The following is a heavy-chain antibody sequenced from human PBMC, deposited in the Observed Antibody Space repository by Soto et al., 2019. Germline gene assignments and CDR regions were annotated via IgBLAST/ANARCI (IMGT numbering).Heavy chain of an antibody. J-gene: IGHJ4*02. V-gene: IGHV4-59*08. CDR1: GGSISSYY. CDR3: ARRRDGDYTTPFDY. Sequence: QVQLQESGPGLVKPSETLSLTCTVSGGSISSYYWSWIRQPPGKGLEWIGYIHYSGSTNYNPSLKSRVTISVDTSKNQFSLKLSSVTAADTAVYYCARRRDGDYTTPFDYWGQGTLVTVSS. CDR2: IHYSGST. D-gene: IGHD4-17*01.